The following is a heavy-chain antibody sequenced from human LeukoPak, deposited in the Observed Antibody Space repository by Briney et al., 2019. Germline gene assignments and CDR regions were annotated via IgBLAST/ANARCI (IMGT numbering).Heavy chain of an antibody. Sequence: GGSLRLSCAASGVTFSSYGMHWVRQAPGKGLEWVAFIRYDGSNKYYADSVKGRFTISRDNSKNTLYLQMNSLRAEYTAVYYCAKGLEVYYHYMDVWGKGTTVTVSS. D-gene: IGHD3-3*01. CDR3: AKGLEVYYHYMDV. CDR1: GVTFSSYG. J-gene: IGHJ6*03. CDR2: IRYDGSNK. V-gene: IGHV3-30*02.